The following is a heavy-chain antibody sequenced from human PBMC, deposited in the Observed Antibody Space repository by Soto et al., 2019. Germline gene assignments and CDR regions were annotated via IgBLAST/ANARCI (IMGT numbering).Heavy chain of an antibody. Sequence: SETLSLTCTVSGASVNSGTYYWSWIRQPPGKGLEWIGYIYYSGSTNYNPSLESRVTMSVDTSKNQLSLKLSSVTAADTAVYYCARFTRGVIVYCDYWGQGALVTVS. D-gene: IGHD3-16*02. CDR3: ARFTRGVIVYCDY. CDR1: GASVNSGTYY. CDR2: IYYSGST. V-gene: IGHV4-61*01. J-gene: IGHJ4*02.